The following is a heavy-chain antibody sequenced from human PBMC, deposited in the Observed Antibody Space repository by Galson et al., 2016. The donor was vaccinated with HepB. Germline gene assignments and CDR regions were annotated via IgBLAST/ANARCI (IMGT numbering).Heavy chain of an antibody. D-gene: IGHD4-23*01. J-gene: IGHJ5*02. CDR3: VRVVDGGMFDP. CDR1: GFTFRDHY. V-gene: IGHV3-72*01. Sequence: SLRLSCAASGFTFRDHYMDWVRQAPGKGLAWVGRTRTKAKSYTTDFAASVKGRFTISRDDSKNSLYLQMNSLQTEDTAVYHCVRVVDGGMFDPWGQGTLVIVSS. CDR2: TRTKAKSYTT.